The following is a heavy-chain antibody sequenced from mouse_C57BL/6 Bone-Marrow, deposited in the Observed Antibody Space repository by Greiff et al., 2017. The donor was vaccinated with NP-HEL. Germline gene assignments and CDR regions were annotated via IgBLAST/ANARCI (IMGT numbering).Heavy chain of an antibody. CDR3: ARGFTTVVAPYFDV. J-gene: IGHJ1*03. CDR2: IYPSDSET. Sequence: QVQLQQSGAELVRPGSSVKLSCKASGYTFTSYWMDWVKQRPGQGLEWIGNIYPSDSETHYNQKFKDKATLTVDKSSSTAYMQLSSLTSEDSAVYYCARGFTTVVAPYFDVWGTGTTVTVSS. D-gene: IGHD1-1*01. V-gene: IGHV1-61*01. CDR1: GYTFTSYW.